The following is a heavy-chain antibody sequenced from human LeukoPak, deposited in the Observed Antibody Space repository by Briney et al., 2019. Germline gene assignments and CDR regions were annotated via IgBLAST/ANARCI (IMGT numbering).Heavy chain of an antibody. CDR2: INHSGST. J-gene: IGHJ4*02. D-gene: IGHD2-15*01. V-gene: IGHV4-34*01. CDR3: ARDGGIPGDY. CDR1: GGSFSGYY. Sequence: SETLSLTCAVYGGSFSGYYWSWIRQPPGKGLEWIGEINHSGSTNYNPSLKSRVTISVDTSKHQFSRKLSSATAADTAVYYCARDGGIPGDYWGQGTLVTVSS.